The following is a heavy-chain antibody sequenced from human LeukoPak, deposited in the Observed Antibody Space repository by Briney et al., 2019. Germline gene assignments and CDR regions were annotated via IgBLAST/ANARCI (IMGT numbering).Heavy chain of an antibody. V-gene: IGHV3-30*04. Sequence: PGGSLRLSCEASGFTFSSHPMHWVRQAPGRGLQWVALISHDVTNRYYADSVRGRFTISRDNSKNTLYLQMNSLRSEDTGVYYCARRAGGYSHPYDYWGQGTLVTVSS. CDR2: ISHDVTNR. CDR1: GFTFSSHP. CDR3: ARRAGGYSHPYDY. J-gene: IGHJ4*02. D-gene: IGHD4-23*01.